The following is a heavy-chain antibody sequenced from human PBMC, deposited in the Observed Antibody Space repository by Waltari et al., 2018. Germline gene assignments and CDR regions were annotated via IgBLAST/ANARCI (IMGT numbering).Heavy chain of an antibody. CDR2: IYPGDYDT. D-gene: IGHD5-12*01. CDR1: GHSFNSYW. J-gene: IGHJ4*02. V-gene: IGHV5-51*01. Sequence: EVQLVQSGAEVKQPGDSLKLSCKGSGHSFNSYWIGCGRQMPGKGLEWMGLIYPGDYDTRYSPSLQGQVTISADKSISTAYLQWSSLKASDTAMYYCARHEWLYYFDYWGQGTLVTVSS. CDR3: ARHEWLYYFDY.